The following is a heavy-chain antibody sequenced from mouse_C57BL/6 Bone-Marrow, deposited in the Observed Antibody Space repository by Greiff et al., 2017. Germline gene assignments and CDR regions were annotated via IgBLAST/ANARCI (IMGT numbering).Heavy chain of an antibody. D-gene: IGHD1-1*01. CDR1: GFTFSDAW. CDR3: TRELLVGV. Sequence: EVMLVEPGGGLVQPGGSMKLSCAASGFTFSDAWMDWVRQSPEKGLEWVAEIRNKANNHASYYAESVKGRFTISRDDSKSSVYLQMDRLRAEDTGIYYCTRELLVGVWGTGTTVTVSS. V-gene: IGHV6-6*01. CDR2: IRNKANNHAS. J-gene: IGHJ1*03.